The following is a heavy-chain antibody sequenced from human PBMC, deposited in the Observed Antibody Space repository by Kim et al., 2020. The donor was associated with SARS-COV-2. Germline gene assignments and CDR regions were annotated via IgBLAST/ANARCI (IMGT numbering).Heavy chain of an antibody. Sequence: SETLSLTCTVSGGSISSYYWSWIRQPPGKGLEWIGYIYYSGSTNYNPSLKSRVTISVDTSKNQFSLKLSSVTAADTAVYYCARALLGYCSGGSCYINWFDPWGQGTLVTVSS. CDR3: ARALLGYCSGGSCYINWFDP. V-gene: IGHV4-59*01. CDR2: IYYSGST. CDR1: GGSISSYY. J-gene: IGHJ5*02. D-gene: IGHD2-15*01.